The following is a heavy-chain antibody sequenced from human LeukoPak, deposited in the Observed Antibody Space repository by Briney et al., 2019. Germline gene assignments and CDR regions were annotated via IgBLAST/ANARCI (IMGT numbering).Heavy chain of an antibody. V-gene: IGHV3-21*04. D-gene: IGHD2-21*01. CDR2: ISISSNYI. Sequence: PGGSLRLSCAASGFTFSTYSMNWVRQAPGKGLEWVSSISISSNYIYYADSVEGRFSISRDNAKNTLYLEMNSLRTDDTALYFCARDVWRRAFYYAMDVWGLGTTVAVSS. J-gene: IGHJ6*02. CDR3: ARDVWRRAFYYAMDV. CDR1: GFTFSTYS.